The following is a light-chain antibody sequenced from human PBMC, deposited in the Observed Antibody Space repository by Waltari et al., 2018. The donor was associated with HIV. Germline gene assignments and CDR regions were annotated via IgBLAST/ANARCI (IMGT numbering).Light chain of an antibody. J-gene: IGKJ1*01. Sequence: EIVMTQSPATLSVSPGERATLSCRVSQSIRNILAWYQQKPGQAPRLLIYGASTRATGIPARFSGSGSGTEFTLTISSLQSEDFAVYYCQQYNNWPPTFGQGTKVEIK. CDR1: QSIRNI. V-gene: IGKV3-15*01. CDR2: GAS. CDR3: QQYNNWPPT.